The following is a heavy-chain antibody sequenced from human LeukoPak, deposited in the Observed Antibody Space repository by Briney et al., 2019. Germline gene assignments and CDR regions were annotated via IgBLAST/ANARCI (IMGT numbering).Heavy chain of an antibody. CDR1: GGSISSSNW. CDR3: ARDGPYYYDSSGYYDAFDI. CDR2: IYHSGST. Sequence: SETLSLTCAVSGGSISSSNWWSWVRQPPGKGLEWIGEIYHSGSTNYNPSLKSRVTISVDKSKNQFSLKLSSVTAADTAVYYCARDGPYYYDSSGYYDAFDIWGQGTMVTVSS. V-gene: IGHV4-4*02. J-gene: IGHJ3*02. D-gene: IGHD3-22*01.